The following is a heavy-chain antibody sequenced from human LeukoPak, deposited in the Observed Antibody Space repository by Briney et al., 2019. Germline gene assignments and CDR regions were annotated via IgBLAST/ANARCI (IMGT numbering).Heavy chain of an antibody. V-gene: IGHV3-23*01. CDR1: GLTFSVYT. CDR2: ISGNGGSA. D-gene: IGHD3-16*01. CDR3: AKLGDFDY. J-gene: IGHJ4*02. Sequence: GGSLRLSCAASGLTFSVYTMSWVRQAPGKGLEWVSAISGNGGSAYYADSVKGRFTISRDNSKTTLYLQMNSLTAEDTAVYYCAKLGDFDYWGQGILVTVYS.